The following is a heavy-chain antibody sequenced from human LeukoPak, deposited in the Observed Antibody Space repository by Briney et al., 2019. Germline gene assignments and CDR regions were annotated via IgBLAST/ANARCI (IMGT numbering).Heavy chain of an antibody. J-gene: IGHJ5*02. D-gene: IGHD2-2*01. CDR1: GDSVSRSDSY. CDR3: ARDSGAAMGWNWFDP. CDR2: IYYSGRT. Sequence: PSETLSLTCSVSGDSVSRSDSYWDWIRQPPGKGLEWIGTIYYSGRTYYSPSLKSRVTMSVDPSNNQFSLNLRSVTAADTAVYYCARDSGAAMGWNWFDPWGQGTLVTVSS. V-gene: IGHV4-39*02.